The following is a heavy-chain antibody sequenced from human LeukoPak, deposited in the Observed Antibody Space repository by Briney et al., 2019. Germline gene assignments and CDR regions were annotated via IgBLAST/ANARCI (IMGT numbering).Heavy chain of an antibody. Sequence: PVGSLRLSCAASGFSFSNYAIGWVRQAPGEGLDWVSTISDSGRDTYYADSVKGRFTITRDNSKNTLYLQMTSLRVEDTATYYCAKVPYSDYGSGRPPFMDVWGQGSTVAVSS. CDR3: AKVPYSDYGSGRPPFMDV. D-gene: IGHD3-10*01. CDR1: GFSFSNYA. J-gene: IGHJ6*02. V-gene: IGHV3-23*01. CDR2: ISDSGRDT.